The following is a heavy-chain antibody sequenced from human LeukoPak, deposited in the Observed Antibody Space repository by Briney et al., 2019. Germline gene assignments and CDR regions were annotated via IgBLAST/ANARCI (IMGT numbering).Heavy chain of an antibody. CDR2: ISWNSGSI. J-gene: IGHJ4*02. Sequence: GRSLRLSCAASGFTFDDYAMHWVRQAPGKGLEWVSGISWNSGSIGYADSVKGRFTISRDNAKNSLYLQMNSLRAEDTALYYCAKGKWFGELLYFDYWGQGTLVTVSS. D-gene: IGHD3-10*01. CDR3: AKGKWFGELLYFDY. CDR1: GFTFDDYA. V-gene: IGHV3-9*01.